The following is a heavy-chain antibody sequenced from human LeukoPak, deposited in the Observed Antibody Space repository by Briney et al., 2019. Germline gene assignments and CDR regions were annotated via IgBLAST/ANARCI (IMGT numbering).Heavy chain of an antibody. D-gene: IGHD3-16*02. Sequence: ASVKVSCEASGYTFTGYYMHWVRQAPGQGLEWMGWINPNSGGTNYAQKFQGRVTMTRDTSISTAYMELSGPRSDDTAVYYCARDLPGFTIYDYVWGSYRPFDYWGQGTLVTVSS. J-gene: IGHJ4*02. V-gene: IGHV1-2*02. CDR2: INPNSGGT. CDR3: ARDLPGFTIYDYVWGSYRPFDY. CDR1: GYTFTGYY.